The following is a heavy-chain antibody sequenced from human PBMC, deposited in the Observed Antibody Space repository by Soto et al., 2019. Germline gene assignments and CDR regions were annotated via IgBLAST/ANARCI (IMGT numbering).Heavy chain of an antibody. D-gene: IGHD4-17*01. Sequence: EVQLVVSGGGLVQPGGSLRLSCAASGFTVSSNFMSWVRQAPGKGLEWVSIIYRGGSTYYADSVKGRFTISRDNSKNTLYLQMNSLRADDTAVYYCASRRNPYGAYDYWGQGTVVTVSS. J-gene: IGHJ4*02. V-gene: IGHV3-66*01. CDR3: ASRRNPYGAYDY. CDR2: IYRGGST. CDR1: GFTVSSNF.